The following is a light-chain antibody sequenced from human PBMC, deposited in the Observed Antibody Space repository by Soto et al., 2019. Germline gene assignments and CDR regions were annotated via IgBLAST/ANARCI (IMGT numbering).Light chain of an antibody. Sequence: DIVMTQSPDSLAVSLGERATINCKSSQSILYSSNNKNYCAWYQQKPGQPPKLLIYWASTRESGVPDRFSGSASGTDFTLTISDLQAEDVAVYYCHQYYTPPPTFGQGTKVELK. V-gene: IGKV4-1*01. CDR1: QSILYSSNNKNY. CDR2: WAS. J-gene: IGKJ1*01. CDR3: HQYYTPPPT.